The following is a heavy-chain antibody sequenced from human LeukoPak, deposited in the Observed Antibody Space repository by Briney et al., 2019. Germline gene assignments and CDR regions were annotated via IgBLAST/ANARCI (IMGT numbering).Heavy chain of an antibody. CDR3: ARSFTYYYDSSGYYSLDY. CDR1: GGTFSSYA. CDR2: IIPIFGTA. Sequence: SVKVSCKASGGTFSSYAISWVRQAPGQGLEWMGGIIPIFGTANYAQKFQGRVTITADESTSTAYMELSSLRSEDTAVYYCARSFTYYYDSSGYYSLDYWGQGTLVTVSS. V-gene: IGHV1-69*01. D-gene: IGHD3-22*01. J-gene: IGHJ4*02.